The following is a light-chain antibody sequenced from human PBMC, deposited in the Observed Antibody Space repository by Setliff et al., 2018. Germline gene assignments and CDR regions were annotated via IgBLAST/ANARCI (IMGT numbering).Light chain of an antibody. CDR2: RNN. J-gene: IGLJ2*01. Sequence: QPALTQPPSASGTPGQRVTISCSGSSSNIGSNTVNWYQQLPGTAPKLLIYRNNQRPSGVPDRFSGSKSGTSASLAISGLQSEDEADYYCAAWDDSLNGPVFGGGTKVTVL. V-gene: IGLV1-44*01. CDR1: SSNIGSNT. CDR3: AAWDDSLNGPV.